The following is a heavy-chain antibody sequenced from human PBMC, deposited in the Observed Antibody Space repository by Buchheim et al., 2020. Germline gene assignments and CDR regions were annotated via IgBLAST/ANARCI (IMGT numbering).Heavy chain of an antibody. CDR3: AKDAYGDTQN. CDR1: GFAFNTHA. V-gene: IGHV3-30*02. Sequence: QVQLVESGGGVVQPGESLRLSCAASGFAFNTHAMHWVRQAPGKGLEWVAFIWYDGSEKHYIDSVKGRFSISRDNSKNTLYLEMNSLRAEDTAVYYCAKDAYGDTQNWGQGTL. J-gene: IGHJ4*02. CDR2: IWYDGSEK. D-gene: IGHD4-17*01.